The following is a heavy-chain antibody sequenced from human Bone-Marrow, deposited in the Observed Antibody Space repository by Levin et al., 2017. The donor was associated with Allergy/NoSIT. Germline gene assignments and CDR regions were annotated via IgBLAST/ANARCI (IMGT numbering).Heavy chain of an antibody. CDR3: AKDTPPGRIAVAGIWYFDL. CDR2: ISWNSGSI. Sequence: GGSLRLSCAASGFTFDDYAMHWVRQAPGKGLEWVSGISWNSGSIGYADSVKGRFTISRDNANNSLYLQMNSLRAEDTALYYCAKDTPPGRIAVAGIWYFDLWGRGTLVTVSS. CDR1: GFTFDDYA. D-gene: IGHD6-19*01. V-gene: IGHV3-9*01. J-gene: IGHJ2*01.